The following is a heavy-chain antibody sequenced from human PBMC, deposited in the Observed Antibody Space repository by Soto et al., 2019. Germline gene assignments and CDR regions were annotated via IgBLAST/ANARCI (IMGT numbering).Heavy chain of an antibody. V-gene: IGHV3-30-3*01. J-gene: IGHJ4*02. CDR2: ISYDGSNK. CDR3: ARDVRIRYFDWSYFDY. D-gene: IGHD3-9*01. Sequence: QPGGSLRLSCAASGFTFSSYAMHWVRQAPGKGLEWVAVISYDGSNKYYADSVKGRFTISRDNSKNTLYLQMNSLRAEDTAVYYCARDVRIRYFDWSYFDYWGQGTLVTVSS. CDR1: GFTFSSYA.